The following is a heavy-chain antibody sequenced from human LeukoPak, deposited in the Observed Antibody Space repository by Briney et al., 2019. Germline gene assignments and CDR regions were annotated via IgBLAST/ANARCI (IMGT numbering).Heavy chain of an antibody. D-gene: IGHD3-3*01. J-gene: IGHJ4*02. CDR3: ARDFRGGYDFWSGYDTPYYFGS. V-gene: IGHV4-34*01. CDR1: GRSFSGYY. Sequence: SETLSLTRAVYGRSFSGYYWSWIRQPPGKGLEWIGEINHSGSTNYNPSLKNRVTISVDTSKHQIFLTLTSVTAAGTSVYYCARDFRGGYDFWSGYDTPYYFGSWGQRALVTVS. CDR2: INHSGST.